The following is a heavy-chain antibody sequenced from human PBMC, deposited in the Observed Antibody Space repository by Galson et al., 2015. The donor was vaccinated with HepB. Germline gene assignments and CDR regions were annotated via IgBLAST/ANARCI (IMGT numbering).Heavy chain of an antibody. V-gene: IGHV3-23*01. CDR3: ASPKYYYGSGSYSAYWYFDL. CDR2: ISGSGGST. Sequence: SLRLSCAASGFTFSSYAMSWVRQAPGKGLEWVSAISGSGGSTYYADSVKGRFTISRDNSKNTLYLQMNSLRAEDTAVYYCASPKYYYGSGSYSAYWYFDLWGRGTLVTVSS. CDR1: GFTFSSYA. J-gene: IGHJ2*01. D-gene: IGHD3-10*01.